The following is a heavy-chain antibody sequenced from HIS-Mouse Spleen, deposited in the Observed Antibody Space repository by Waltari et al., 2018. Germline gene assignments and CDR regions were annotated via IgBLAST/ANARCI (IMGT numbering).Heavy chain of an antibody. D-gene: IGHD6-6*01. J-gene: IGHJ3*02. Sequence: QVQLQQWGAGLLKPSETLSLTCAVYGGSFSGYYWSWIRQPPGKGLEWIGEINHSGSTNYNPSLKSRVTISVDTSKNQFSLKLSSVTAADTAVYYCARGSSSSSRSAFDIWGQGTMVTVSS. V-gene: IGHV4-34*01. CDR2: INHSGST. CDR1: GGSFSGYY. CDR3: ARGSSSSSRSAFDI.